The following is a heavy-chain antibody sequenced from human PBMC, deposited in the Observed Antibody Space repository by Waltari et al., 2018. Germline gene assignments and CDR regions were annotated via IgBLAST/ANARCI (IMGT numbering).Heavy chain of an antibody. CDR3: ARGDGTGKYGY. J-gene: IGHJ4*02. D-gene: IGHD1-1*01. Sequence: QVQLQQWGAGLLKPSEPLSLTCAVYVGSFRGSYRSWSRQPPGKGLEWIGKTTDSERTKYNPSLKSRISISVDTSKNQFSLTVFSVTAADAAVYYCARGDGTGKYGYWGQGTRVTVSS. CDR2: TTDSERT. CDR1: VGSFRGSY. V-gene: IGHV4-34*02.